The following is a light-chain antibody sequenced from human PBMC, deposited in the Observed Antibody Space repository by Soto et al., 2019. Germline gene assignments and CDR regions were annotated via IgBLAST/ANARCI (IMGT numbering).Light chain of an antibody. CDR2: DAS. V-gene: IGKV3-11*01. CDR1: QSVSNY. CDR3: QQRSHWPPEYT. Sequence: EIVLTQSPATLSLSPGERATLSCRASQSVSNYLAWYQQKPGQAPRLLIYDASKRATGIPARFSGSGSGTDFTLTISSLEPEDFAVYYCQQRSHWPPEYTFGQGTKLEIK. J-gene: IGKJ2*01.